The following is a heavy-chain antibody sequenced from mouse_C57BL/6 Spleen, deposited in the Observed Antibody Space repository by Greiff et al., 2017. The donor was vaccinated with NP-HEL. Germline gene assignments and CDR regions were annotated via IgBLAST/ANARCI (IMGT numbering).Heavy chain of an antibody. J-gene: IGHJ2*01. CDR3: TRAPDGFDY. CDR1: GFNIKDDY. CDR2: IDPENGDT. Sequence: EVQLQQSGAELVRPGASVKLSCTASGFNIKDDYMHWVKQRPEQGLEWIGWIDPENGDTEYASKFQGKATITADTSSNTAYLQLSSLTSEDTAVYYCTRAPDGFDYWGQGTTLTVSS. D-gene: IGHD3-1*01. V-gene: IGHV14-4*01.